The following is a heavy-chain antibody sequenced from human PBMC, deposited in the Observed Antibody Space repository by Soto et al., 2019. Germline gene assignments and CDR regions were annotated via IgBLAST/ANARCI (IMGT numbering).Heavy chain of an antibody. J-gene: IGHJ6*03. CDR2: IYYSGST. CDR3: ARTTSDILTGYYISASYYYYMDV. Sequence: SETLSLTCTVSGGSISSSSYYWGWIRQPPGKGLEWIGSIYYSGSTYYNPSLKSRVTISVDTSKNQFSLKLSSVTAADTAVYYCARTTSDILTGYYISASYYYYMDVWGKGTTVTVSS. D-gene: IGHD3-9*01. CDR1: GGSISSSSYY. V-gene: IGHV4-39*01.